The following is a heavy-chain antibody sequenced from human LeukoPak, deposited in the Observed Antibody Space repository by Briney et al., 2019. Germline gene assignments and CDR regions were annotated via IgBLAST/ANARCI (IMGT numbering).Heavy chain of an antibody. Sequence: ASEKVSRKASGYSFTSSGISWVRQAPRPGLEWMGWISAYNGNTNYAQKLQGRVTMTTDTSTSTAYMELRSLRSDATAVYYCVRSRGSWNYIFDYWGQGTLVTVSS. CDR3: VRSRGSWNYIFDY. CDR1: GYSFTSSG. CDR2: ISAYNGNT. D-gene: IGHD1-7*01. V-gene: IGHV1-18*01. J-gene: IGHJ4*02.